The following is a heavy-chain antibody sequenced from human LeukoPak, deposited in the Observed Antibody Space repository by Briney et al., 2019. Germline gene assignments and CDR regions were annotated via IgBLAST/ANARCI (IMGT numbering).Heavy chain of an antibody. CDR3: ARAGAARPAFTSFDY. J-gene: IGHJ4*02. CDR1: GYTFTSYA. CDR2: ISAYNGNT. D-gene: IGHD6-6*01. V-gene: IGHV1-18*01. Sequence: ASVKVSCKASGYTFTSYAMNWVRQAPGQGLEWMGWISAYNGNTNYAQKLQGRVTMTTDTSTSTAYMELRSLRSDDTAVYYCARAGAARPAFTSFDYWGQGTLVTVSS.